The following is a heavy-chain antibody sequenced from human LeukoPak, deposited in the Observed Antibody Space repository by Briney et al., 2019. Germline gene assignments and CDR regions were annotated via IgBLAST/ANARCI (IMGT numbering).Heavy chain of an antibody. CDR3: ARDGITFGGKNFDY. CDR2: ISYDGNDK. D-gene: IGHD3-16*01. J-gene: IGHJ4*02. CDR1: GFTFSSYG. V-gene: IGHV3-30*03. Sequence: PGGSLRLSCAASGFTFSSYGMHWVRQAPGKGLEWVAVISYDGNDKYHADSVKGRFTISRDNSRDTVYLQMNSLRPEDTAVYYCARDGITFGGKNFDYWGQGTLVTVSS.